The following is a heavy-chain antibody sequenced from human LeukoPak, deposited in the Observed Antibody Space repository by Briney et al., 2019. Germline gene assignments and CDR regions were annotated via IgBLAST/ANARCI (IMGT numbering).Heavy chain of an antibody. J-gene: IGHJ3*02. CDR1: GGSISSYY. CDR3: ATLEYSSPRGAFDI. Sequence: SETLSLTCTVSGGSISSYYWSWIRQPPGKGLEWIGYIYHSGSTYYNPSLKSRVTISVDRSKNQFSLKLSSVTAADTAVYYCATLEYSSPRGAFDIWGQGTMVTVSS. CDR2: IYHSGST. V-gene: IGHV4-59*12. D-gene: IGHD6-6*01.